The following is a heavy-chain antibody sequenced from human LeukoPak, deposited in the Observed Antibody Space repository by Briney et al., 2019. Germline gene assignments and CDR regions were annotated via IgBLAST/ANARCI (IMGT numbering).Heavy chain of an antibody. V-gene: IGHV3-74*01. Sequence: GGSLRLSCAASGFTFSDYWMHWVRQAPGKGLVGVSRINSDGRITNYADSVKGRFTISRDNAKNTLYLQMNSLRAEDTAVYYCAKPTHGYSSSWFSLGYWGQGTLVTVSS. CDR1: GFTFSDYW. CDR2: INSDGRIT. D-gene: IGHD6-13*01. J-gene: IGHJ4*02. CDR3: AKPTHGYSSSWFSLGY.